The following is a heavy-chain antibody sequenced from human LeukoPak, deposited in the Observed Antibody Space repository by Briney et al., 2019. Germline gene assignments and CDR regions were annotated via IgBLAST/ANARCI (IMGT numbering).Heavy chain of an antibody. J-gene: IGHJ4*02. V-gene: IGHV3-23*01. CDR3: AKVGSGYSYGYFAY. CDR1: GFTFSSYG. D-gene: IGHD5-18*01. Sequence: PGGSLRLSCAASGFTFSSYGMSWVRQAPGKGLEWVSAISGSGGSTYYADSVKGRFTISRDNSKNTLYLQMNSLRAEDTAVYYCAKVGSGYSYGYFAYWGQGTLVTVSS. CDR2: ISGSGGST.